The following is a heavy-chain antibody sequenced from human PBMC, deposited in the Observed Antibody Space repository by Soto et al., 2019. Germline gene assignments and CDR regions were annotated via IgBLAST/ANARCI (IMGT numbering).Heavy chain of an antibody. CDR2: IYYSGST. CDR3: ARDYCSSTSCYRSANWFDP. V-gene: IGHV4-31*03. CDR1: GGSISSGGYY. D-gene: IGHD2-2*02. J-gene: IGHJ5*02. Sequence: SETLSLTCTVSGGSISSGGYYWSWIRQHPGKGLEWIGYIYYSGSTYYNPSLKSRVTISVDTSKNQFSLKLSSVTAADTAVYYCARDYCSSTSCYRSANWFDPWGQGTLVTVS.